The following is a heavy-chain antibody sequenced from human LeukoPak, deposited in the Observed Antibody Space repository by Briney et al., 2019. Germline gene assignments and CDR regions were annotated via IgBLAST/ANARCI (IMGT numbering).Heavy chain of an antibody. V-gene: IGHV4-38-2*02. J-gene: IGHJ4*02. CDR2: IYHSGGS. D-gene: IGHD5-24*01. Sequence: SETLSLTCTVSAYSISSGYYWGWIRQPPGKGLVWIGSIYHSGGSYYNPSLKSRVTISVDTSKNQFSLKLTSVTAADTAVYYCARETDVYNAIDYWGQGTLVTVSS. CDR1: AYSISSGYY. CDR3: ARETDVYNAIDY.